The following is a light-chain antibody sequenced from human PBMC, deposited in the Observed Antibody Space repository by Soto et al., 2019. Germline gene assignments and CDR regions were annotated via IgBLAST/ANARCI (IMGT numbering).Light chain of an antibody. Sequence: QSALTQPRSVSGSPGQSVTISCTGTNSDVGGYNYVSWYQQYPGKAPKLMISGVSERPSGVPDRFSGSKSGNTASLTISGLQAEDEADYYCWSYAGSNTVVFGGGTKLTVL. CDR2: GVS. CDR3: WSYAGSNTVV. CDR1: NSDVGGYNY. V-gene: IGLV2-11*01. J-gene: IGLJ2*01.